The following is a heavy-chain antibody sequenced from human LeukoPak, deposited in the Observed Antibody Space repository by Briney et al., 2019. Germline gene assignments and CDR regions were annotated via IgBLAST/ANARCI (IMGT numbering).Heavy chain of an antibody. D-gene: IGHD4-17*01. CDR1: GFTFSGHG. Sequence: PGGSLRLSCAASGFTFSGHGMHWVRQAPGKGLEWAAVIWNDGSKKYYADSVKGRFTISRDNSKNTLYLQMNSLRAEDTAVYYCARGPGGYGDYFDYWGQGTLVTVSS. J-gene: IGHJ4*02. CDR3: ARGPGGYGDYFDY. CDR2: IWNDGSKK. V-gene: IGHV3-33*01.